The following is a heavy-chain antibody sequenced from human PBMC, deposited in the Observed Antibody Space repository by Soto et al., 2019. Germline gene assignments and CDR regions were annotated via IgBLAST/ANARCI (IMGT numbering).Heavy chain of an antibody. V-gene: IGHV3-23*01. CDR1: GFRFRTYA. J-gene: IGHJ6*02. D-gene: IGHD3-10*01. CDR3: AKNRGSRSPYYYNMEV. Sequence: XGSLRLSCAAIGFRFRTYAMSWVRQAPGKGLEWVSVISGSTGKTYYADSVKGRFTISRDNSRNTLSLQMNSLRGEDTAVYFCAKNRGSRSPYYYNMEVSGQGTMVTVSS. CDR2: ISGSTGKT.